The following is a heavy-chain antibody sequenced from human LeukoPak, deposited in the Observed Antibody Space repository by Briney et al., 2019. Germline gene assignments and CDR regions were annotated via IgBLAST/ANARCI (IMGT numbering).Heavy chain of an antibody. CDR2: VYHNGST. Sequence: SETLSLTCTVSGGSITSHSWSWIRQPPGKGLEWIGCVYHNGSTNYNPSLKSRVTISLDMSNDQYSLKLTSVTAADTAIYYCARTPGRLLNWFDPCGQGSLVSVS. V-gene: IGHV4-59*11. CDR3: ARTPGRLLNWFDP. J-gene: IGHJ5*02. D-gene: IGHD2/OR15-2a*01. CDR1: GGSITSHS.